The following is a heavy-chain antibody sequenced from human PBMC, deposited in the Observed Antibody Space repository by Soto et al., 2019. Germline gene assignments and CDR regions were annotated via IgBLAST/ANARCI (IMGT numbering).Heavy chain of an antibody. V-gene: IGHV4-59*01. CDR2: IYYSGST. J-gene: IGHJ4*02. CDR3: ARWIQLRYYFDY. Sequence: SETLYLTCTVSGGSISSYYWSWIRQPPGKGLEWIGYIYYSGSTNYNPSLKSRVTISVDTSKNQFSLKLSSVTAADTAVYYCARWIQLRYYFDYWGQGTLVTVAS. CDR1: GGSISSYY. D-gene: IGHD5-18*01.